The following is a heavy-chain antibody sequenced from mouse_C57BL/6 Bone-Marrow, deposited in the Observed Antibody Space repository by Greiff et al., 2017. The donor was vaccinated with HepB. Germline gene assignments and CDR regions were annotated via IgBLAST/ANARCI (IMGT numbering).Heavy chain of an antibody. CDR1: GFTFSSYG. CDR3: ARQRTGTRAWFAY. D-gene: IGHD4-1*01. J-gene: IGHJ3*01. Sequence: DVQLVESGGDLVKPGGSLKLSCAASGFTFSSYGMSWVRQTPDKRLEWVATISSGGSYTYYPDSVKGRFTISRDNAKNTLYLQMSSLKSEDTAMYYCARQRTGTRAWFAYWGQGTLVTVSA. V-gene: IGHV5-6*01. CDR2: ISSGGSYT.